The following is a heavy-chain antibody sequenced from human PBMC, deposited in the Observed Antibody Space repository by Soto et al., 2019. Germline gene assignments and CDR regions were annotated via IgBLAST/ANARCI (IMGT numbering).Heavy chain of an antibody. V-gene: IGHV1-69*13. CDR3: ASAYPGYCSGGSCYSRPFDY. Sequence: SVKVSCKASGGTFSSYAISWVRQAPGQGLEWMGGIIPIFGTANYAQKFQGRVTITADESASTAYMELSSLRSEDTAVYYCASAYPGYCSGGSCYSRPFDYWGQGTLVTVSS. D-gene: IGHD2-15*01. J-gene: IGHJ4*02. CDR1: GGTFSSYA. CDR2: IIPIFGTA.